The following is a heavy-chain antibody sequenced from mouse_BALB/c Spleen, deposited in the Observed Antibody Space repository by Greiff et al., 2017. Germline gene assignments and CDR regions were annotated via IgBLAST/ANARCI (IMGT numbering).Heavy chain of an antibody. D-gene: IGHD2-14*01. V-gene: IGHV1-7*01. Sequence: VQLQQSGAELAKPGASVKMSCKASGYTFTSYWMHWVNQRPGQGLEWIGYINPSTGYTEYTQKFKDKATLTADKSSSTAYMQLSSLTSEDSAVYYCAARRSRAMDYWGQGTSVTVSS. CDR1: GYTFTSYW. CDR3: AARRSRAMDY. CDR2: INPSTGYT. J-gene: IGHJ4*01.